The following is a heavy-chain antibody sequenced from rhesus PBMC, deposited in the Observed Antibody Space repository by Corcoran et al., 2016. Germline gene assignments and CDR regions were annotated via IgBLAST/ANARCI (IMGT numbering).Heavy chain of an antibody. D-gene: IGHD6-31*01. J-gene: IGHJ4*01. CDR2: IYGSGSST. CDR3: AREGGSSGWYN. V-gene: IGHV4S11*01. CDR1: GGSIRSNY. Sequence: QVQLQESGPGLVKPLETLSLTCAVSGGSIRSNYWSWIRQPPGKGLEWIGYIYGSGSSTNYNPSLKSRVTLSVDTSKNQFSLKLSSVTAADTAVYYCAREGGSSGWYNWGQGVLVTVSS.